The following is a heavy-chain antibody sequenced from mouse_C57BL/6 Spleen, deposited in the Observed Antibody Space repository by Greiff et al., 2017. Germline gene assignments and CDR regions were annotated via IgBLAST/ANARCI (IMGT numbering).Heavy chain of an antibody. CDR3: TRGRPYYYGSSYNYFDY. D-gene: IGHD1-1*01. Sequence: EVKLVESGGGLVQPGGSMKLSCAASGFTFSDAWMDWVRQSPEKGLEWVAEIRNKANNHATYYAESVKGRFTISRDDSKSSVYLQMNSLRAEDTGIYYCTRGRPYYYGSSYNYFDYWGQGTTLTVSS. CDR1: GFTFSDAW. J-gene: IGHJ2*01. CDR2: IRNKANNHAT. V-gene: IGHV6-6*01.